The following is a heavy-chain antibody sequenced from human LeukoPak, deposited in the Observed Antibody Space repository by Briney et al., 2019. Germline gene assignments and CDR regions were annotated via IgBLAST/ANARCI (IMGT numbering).Heavy chain of an antibody. CDR3: VRDVWGDRDGFFDR. Sequence: GGSLRLSCAASGYTFSSYWMNWVRQVPGKGLLWVARINSDGRSASYAESVKGRFTISRDNAKNTLYLQMNSLRAEDTAVYFCVRDVWGDRDGFFDRWGQGTLVTVSS. V-gene: IGHV3-74*01. D-gene: IGHD5-24*01. J-gene: IGHJ4*02. CDR1: GYTFSSYW. CDR2: INSDGRSA.